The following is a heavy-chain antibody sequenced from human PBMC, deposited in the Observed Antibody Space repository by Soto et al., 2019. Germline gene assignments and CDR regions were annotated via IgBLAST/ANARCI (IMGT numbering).Heavy chain of an antibody. CDR3: ARPESTRAYGMDV. J-gene: IGHJ6*02. D-gene: IGHD2-2*01. V-gene: IGHV4-39*01. CDR1: GGSIGSSSYY. CDR2: IYYTGTT. Sequence: PSETLSLTCTVSGGSIGSSSYYWAWIRQPPGKGLEGIGRIYYTGTTHYNPSLKSRVTISVDRAKDQLSLNVTSMTAADTAVYYCARPESTRAYGMDVWGQGTTVTVSS.